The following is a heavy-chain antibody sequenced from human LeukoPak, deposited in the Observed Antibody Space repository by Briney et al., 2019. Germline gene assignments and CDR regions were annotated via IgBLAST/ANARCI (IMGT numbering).Heavy chain of an antibody. V-gene: IGHV3-30*04. CDR1: GFTFINCV. D-gene: IGHD1-14*01. CDR2: MSVSGGTK. J-gene: IGHJ4*02. Sequence: GGSLRLSCAASGFTFINCVIHWVRQAPGKGLEWVAVMSVSGGTKIYTDSVKGRFSISRDNSKNTLYLEMNSLRVEDTAVYYCARDPRLGAPDYFDSWGQGTLVTVSS. CDR3: ARDPRLGAPDYFDS.